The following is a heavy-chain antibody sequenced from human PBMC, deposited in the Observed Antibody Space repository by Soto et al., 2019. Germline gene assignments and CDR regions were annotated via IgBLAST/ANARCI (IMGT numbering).Heavy chain of an antibody. CDR3: ARHLRGYGMDV. D-gene: IGHD3-10*01. CDR1: GYSFSTYW. Sequence: GESLKISGKVSGYSFSTYWIGWVRQMPGKGLEWMGILHPGDSDTTYSPSFQGQVTISGDKSISTAFLQWSSLKASDTAIYYCARHLRGYGMDVWGQGTTVTVSS. CDR2: LHPGDSDT. J-gene: IGHJ6*02. V-gene: IGHV5-51*01.